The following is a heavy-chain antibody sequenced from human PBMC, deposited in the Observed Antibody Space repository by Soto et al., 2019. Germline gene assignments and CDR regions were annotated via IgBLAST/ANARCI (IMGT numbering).Heavy chain of an antibody. Sequence: ASVKVSCKASGFSFSGYFMHWVRQAPGQGLEWMGIINPSGDSRNYAQKFQGRVTITRDTSSTTVYLQWNTLKASDTAVYYCAKTDGYEVEYWGQGTQVTVSS. D-gene: IGHD5-18*01. CDR2: INPSGDSR. V-gene: IGHV1-46*01. J-gene: IGHJ4*02. CDR3: AKTDGYEVEY. CDR1: GFSFSGYF.